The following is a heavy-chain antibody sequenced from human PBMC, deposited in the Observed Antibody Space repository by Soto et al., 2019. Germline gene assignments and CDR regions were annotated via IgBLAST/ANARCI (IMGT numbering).Heavy chain of an antibody. V-gene: IGHV3-48*01. D-gene: IGHD2-2*01. CDR1: GFTFSSYS. CDR3: ATQVNSKVPAAMRDAFDI. J-gene: IGHJ3*02. CDR2: ISSSSSTI. Sequence: EVQLVESGGGLVQPGGSLRLSCAASGFTFSSYSMNWVRQAPGKGLEWVSYISSSSSTIYYADSVKGRFTISRDNAKKSLYLQMNSLRAEDTAVYYCATQVNSKVPAAMRDAFDIWGQGTMVTVSS.